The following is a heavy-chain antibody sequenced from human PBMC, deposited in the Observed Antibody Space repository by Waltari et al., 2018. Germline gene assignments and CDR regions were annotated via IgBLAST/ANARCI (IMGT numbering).Heavy chain of an antibody. Sequence: EVQLVESGGGLVKPGGSLGHPCAASGFNFSLFSMNWVRQAPGRGLEWVSTISSSGSYIYYADSVKGRFTISRDNAKNSVYLQMNSLRVDDTAVYYCTMAPDVPVRPTWGWGQGSLVTVSS. CDR2: ISSSGSYI. D-gene: IGHD7-27*01. J-gene: IGHJ4*02. CDR3: TMAPDVPVRPTWG. V-gene: IGHV3-21*06. CDR1: GFNFSLFS.